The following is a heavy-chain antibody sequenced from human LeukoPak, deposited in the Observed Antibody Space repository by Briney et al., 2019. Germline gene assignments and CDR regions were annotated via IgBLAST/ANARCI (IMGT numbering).Heavy chain of an antibody. Sequence: PGGSLRLSCAASGFTFSSYAMHWVRQAPGKGLEWVAVISYDGSNKYYADSVKGRFTISRDNPKNTLYLQMNSLRAEDTAVYYCAKGAPDMIVVVKSAFDIWGQGTMVTVSS. CDR3: AKGAPDMIVVVKSAFDI. CDR2: ISYDGSNK. V-gene: IGHV3-30-3*01. CDR1: GFTFSSYA. D-gene: IGHD3-22*01. J-gene: IGHJ3*02.